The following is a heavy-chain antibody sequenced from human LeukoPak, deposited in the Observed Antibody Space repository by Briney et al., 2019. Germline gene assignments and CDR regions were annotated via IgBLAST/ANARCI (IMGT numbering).Heavy chain of an antibody. V-gene: IGHV3-66*02. J-gene: IGHJ3*02. CDR2: IYSGGST. D-gene: IGHD3-9*01. Sequence: GGSLRLSCAASGFTGSSNYMSWLRQAPGKGLEWVSVIYSGGSTYCADSVKSLFTISRDNSKNALYLQMNSLRAEDTAVYYCARGPPYYDILTGPLLDAFDIWGQGTMVTVSS. CDR3: ARGPPYYDILTGPLLDAFDI. CDR1: GFTGSSNY.